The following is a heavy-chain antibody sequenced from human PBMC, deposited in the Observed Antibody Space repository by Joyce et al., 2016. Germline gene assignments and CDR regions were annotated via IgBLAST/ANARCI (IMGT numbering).Heavy chain of an antibody. CDR2: IYWDDDK. CDR3: AHAPATDRYYGMDV. CDR1: GFSLSTSGVG. J-gene: IGHJ6*02. Sequence: QVTLKESGPTLVKPTQTLRLTCTFSGFSLSTSGVGVGWIRQPPGKALEWLALIYWDDDKRYSSSLKSRLTITKDTPKNQVVLTMTNMDPVDTATYYCAHAPATDRYYGMDVWGQGTTVTVSS. V-gene: IGHV2-5*02. D-gene: IGHD6-25*01.